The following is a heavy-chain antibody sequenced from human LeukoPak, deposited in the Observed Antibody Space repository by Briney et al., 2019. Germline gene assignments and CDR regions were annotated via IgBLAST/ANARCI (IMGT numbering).Heavy chain of an antibody. Sequence: ASVKVSCKASGYTFTGYYMHWVRQAPGQGLEWMGWINPNSGGTNYAQKFQGRVTMTRDTSISTAYMELSRLRSDDTAVYYCARADSSGYYEVDYWGQGTLVTVSS. CDR3: ARADSSGYYEVDY. CDR1: GYTFTGYY. J-gene: IGHJ4*02. D-gene: IGHD3-22*01. CDR2: INPNSGGT. V-gene: IGHV1-2*02.